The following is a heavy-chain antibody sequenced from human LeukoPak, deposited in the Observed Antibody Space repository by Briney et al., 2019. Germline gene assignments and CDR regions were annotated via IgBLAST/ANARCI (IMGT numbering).Heavy chain of an antibody. CDR1: GFTFSSYD. V-gene: IGHV3-23*01. D-gene: IGHD2-15*01. CDR3: ARGPLCNGRSCQRFDC. Sequence: PGGSLRLSCAASGFTFSSYDMSWVRRAPGKGLAWVSAISVSGGTTYHADSVKGRFTISRDNSKNTLYLQMNNLRVEDTAVYYCARGPLCNGRSCQRFDCWGQGTLVTVSS. CDR2: ISVSGGTT. J-gene: IGHJ4*02.